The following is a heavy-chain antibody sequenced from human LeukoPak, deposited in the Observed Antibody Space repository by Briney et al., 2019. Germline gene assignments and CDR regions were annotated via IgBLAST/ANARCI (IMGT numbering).Heavy chain of an antibody. D-gene: IGHD6-6*01. V-gene: IGHV4-34*01. CDR1: GGSFSGYF. CDR3: ARAPWPRQLVHYYLDV. Sequence: SETLSLTCAVYGGSFSGYFWSWIRQPPGKGLEWIGEINHSGSTNYNPSLKSRVTVSVDTSKNQFSLNLSSVTAADTAVYYCARAPWPRQLVHYYLDVWAKGTTVIVSS. CDR2: INHSGST. J-gene: IGHJ6*03.